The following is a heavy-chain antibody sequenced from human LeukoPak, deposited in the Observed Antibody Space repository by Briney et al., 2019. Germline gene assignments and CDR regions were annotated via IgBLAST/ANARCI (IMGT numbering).Heavy chain of an antibody. CDR1: GFTFSYYG. CDR2: IWHDGGKR. D-gene: IGHD3-22*01. Sequence: PGGSLRLSCAASGFTFSYYGMQWVRQAPGKGLEWVALIWHDGGKRYYADSVEGRFTISRDNSKNTLYLQMTTLRAEDTAVYYCARDADTSEFFSWLDLWGQGTLVTVSS. J-gene: IGHJ5*02. CDR3: ARDADTSEFFSWLDL. V-gene: IGHV3-33*01.